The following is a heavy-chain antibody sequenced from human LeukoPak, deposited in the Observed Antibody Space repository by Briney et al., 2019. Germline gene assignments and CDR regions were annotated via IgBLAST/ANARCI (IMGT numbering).Heavy chain of an antibody. D-gene: IGHD6-19*01. CDR1: GFTFSSYG. Sequence: GGSLRLSCAASGFTFSSYGMHWVRQAPGKGLEWVAFIRYDGSNKYYADSVKGRFTISRDNSKNTLYLQMNSLRAEDTAVYYCAKDRASGWYLYGTEYWGEGTLVTVSS. J-gene: IGHJ4*02. V-gene: IGHV3-30*02. CDR3: AKDRASGWYLYGTEY. CDR2: IRYDGSNK.